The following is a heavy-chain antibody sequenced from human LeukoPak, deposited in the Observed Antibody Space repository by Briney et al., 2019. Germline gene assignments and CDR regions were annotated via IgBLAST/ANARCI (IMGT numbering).Heavy chain of an antibody. CDR2: IYTSGST. CDR1: GGSISSYY. V-gene: IGHV4-4*07. J-gene: IGHJ5*02. CDR3: ARVRGDSSSNWFDP. Sequence: SETPSLTCTVSGGSISSYYWSWIRQPAGKGLEWIGRIYTSGSTNYNPPLKSRVTMSVDTSKNQFSLKLSSVTAADTAVYYCARVRGDSSSNWFDPWGQGTLVTVSS. D-gene: IGHD6-6*01.